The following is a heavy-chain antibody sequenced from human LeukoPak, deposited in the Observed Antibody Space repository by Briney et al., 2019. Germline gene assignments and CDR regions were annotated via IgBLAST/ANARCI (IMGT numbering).Heavy chain of an antibody. CDR3: ATPHGDYGDAFDI. CDR1: GYTLTELS. CDR2: FDPEDDET. J-gene: IGHJ3*02. V-gene: IGHV1-24*01. Sequence: ASVKVSCKVSGYTLTELSMHWVRQAPGKGLEWMGGFDPEDDETIYAQKFQGRVTMTEDTSTDTAYMELSSLRSEDTAVYYCATPHGDYGDAFDIWGQGTMVTVSS. D-gene: IGHD4-17*01.